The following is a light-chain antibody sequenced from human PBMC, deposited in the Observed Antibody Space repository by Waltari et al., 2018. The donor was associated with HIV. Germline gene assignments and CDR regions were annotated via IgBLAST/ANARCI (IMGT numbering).Light chain of an antibody. J-gene: IGLJ1*01. V-gene: IGLV2-23*02. CDR3: CSYAGRSTHV. CDR2: DVT. Sequence: QSVLTQPASVSGSPGQSITISCTGTSIDVGSCNVVSWYQHRPGKAPQLMIYDVTNRPSGVSNRFSGSKSGNTASLTISGLQAEDEADYYCCSYAGRSTHVFGTGTKVTVL. CDR1: SIDVGSCNV.